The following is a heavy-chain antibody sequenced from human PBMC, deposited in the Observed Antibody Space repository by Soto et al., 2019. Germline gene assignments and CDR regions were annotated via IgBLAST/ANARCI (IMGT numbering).Heavy chain of an antibody. D-gene: IGHD2-2*01. V-gene: IGHV4-59*08. Sequence: SETLSLTCTVSGGSISSYYWSWFRQPPGRGLEWIGDIYYSGSTNYKPSLKSRVTISEDTSKNQFSLKLGSVTAADTAVYYCARRAGCSSPSCYGYNWFDPWGQGTLVTVSS. J-gene: IGHJ5*02. CDR1: GGSISSYY. CDR3: ARRAGCSSPSCYGYNWFDP. CDR2: IYYSGST.